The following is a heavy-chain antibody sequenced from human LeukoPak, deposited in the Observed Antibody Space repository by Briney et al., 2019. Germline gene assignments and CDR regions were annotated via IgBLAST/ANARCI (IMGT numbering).Heavy chain of an antibody. V-gene: IGHV3-21*01. D-gene: IGHD4-17*01. CDR3: ARDYYGDYALDY. CDR1: GFTFSSYS. Sequence: GGSLRLSCAASGFTFSSYSMNWVRQAPGKGLEGVSSISSSSSYIYYADSVKGRFTISRDNAKNSLYLQMNSLRAEDTAVYYCARDYYGDYALDYWGQGTLVTVSS. J-gene: IGHJ4*02. CDR2: ISSSSSYI.